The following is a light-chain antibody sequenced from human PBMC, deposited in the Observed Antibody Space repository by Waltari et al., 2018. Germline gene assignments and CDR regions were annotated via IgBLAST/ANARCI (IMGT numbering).Light chain of an antibody. Sequence: EIVMTQSPATQSVSPGERATLSCRARQSVSSNLAWYQQKPGQAPRLPIYGASTRATGIPARFSGSGSVTEFTLTISSLQSEDFAVYYCQQYNNWPYTFGQGTKLEIK. CDR2: GAS. CDR1: QSVSSN. CDR3: QQYNNWPYT. V-gene: IGKV3-15*01. J-gene: IGKJ2*01.